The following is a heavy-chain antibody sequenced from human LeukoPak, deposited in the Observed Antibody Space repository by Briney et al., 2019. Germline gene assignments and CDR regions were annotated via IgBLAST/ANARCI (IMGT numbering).Heavy chain of an antibody. CDR2: MNRDGSEV. D-gene: IGHD3-10*01. J-gene: IGHJ4*02. CDR3: ARDGENF. V-gene: IGHV3-7*05. CDR1: GFPFAPFW. Sequence: GGSLRLSCAASGFPFAPFWMTWVRQAPGKGPEFVATMNRDGSEVAYGNSVRGRFTISRDNAKNSLYLQMYSLRAEDTAVYYCARDGENFWGQGTLVTVSS.